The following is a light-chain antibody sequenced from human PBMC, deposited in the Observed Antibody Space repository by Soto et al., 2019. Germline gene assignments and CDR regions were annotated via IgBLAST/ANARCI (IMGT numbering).Light chain of an antibody. CDR3: ISYTSISTYV. CDR1: SSDVGSYNY. CDR2: DVS. Sequence: QSVLTQPASVSGSPGQSIAISCTGTSSDVGSYNYVSWYQNHPGKAPTLMIYDVSSRPSVFSNRFTGSKSGNTASLTISGLQAEDEADYYCISYTSISTYVFGTGTKLTVL. V-gene: IGLV2-14*03. J-gene: IGLJ1*01.